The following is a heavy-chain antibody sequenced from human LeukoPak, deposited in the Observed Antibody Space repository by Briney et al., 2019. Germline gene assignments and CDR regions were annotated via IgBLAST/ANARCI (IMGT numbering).Heavy chain of an antibody. Sequence: AWVKVSCKASGGTFSSYAISWVRQAPGQGLEWMGRIIPIFGIANYAQKFQGRVTITADKSTSTAYMELSSLRSEDTAVYYCARQHCSSTSCYNYWYFDLWGRGTLVTVSS. CDR2: IIPIFGIA. CDR3: ARQHCSSTSCYNYWYFDL. CDR1: GGTFSSYA. V-gene: IGHV1-69*04. J-gene: IGHJ2*01. D-gene: IGHD2-2*01.